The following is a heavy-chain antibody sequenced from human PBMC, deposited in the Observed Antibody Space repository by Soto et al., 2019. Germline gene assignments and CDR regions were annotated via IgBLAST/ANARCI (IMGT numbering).Heavy chain of an antibody. J-gene: IGHJ4*02. CDR2: IKSKTDGGTT. V-gene: IGHV3-15*01. CDR1: GFTFSNAW. D-gene: IGHD3-22*01. Sequence: EVQLVESGGCLVKPGGSLRLSCAASGFTFSNAWMSWVREAPGKGLEWVGRIKSKTDGGTTDYAAPVKGRFTISRDDSKNTLYLQMNSLKIEDTAVYYCTTGSSSGPTGYWGQGTLVTVSS. CDR3: TTGSSSGPTGY.